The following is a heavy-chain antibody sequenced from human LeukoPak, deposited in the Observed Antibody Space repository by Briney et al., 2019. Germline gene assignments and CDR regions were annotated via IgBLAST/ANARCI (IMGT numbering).Heavy chain of an antibody. CDR2: IKEDGSEK. CDR1: GFTFSSYA. CDR3: ARGRHFGGNSLVSFDY. D-gene: IGHD4-23*01. J-gene: IGHJ4*02. V-gene: IGHV3-7*01. Sequence: GGSLRLSCAASGFTFSSYAMHWVRQAPGKGLEWVANIKEDGSEKYYVDSVKGRFTISRDNAKKSLYLQVKSLRAEDTAVYYCARGRHFGGNSLVSFDYWGPRTLVTVSS.